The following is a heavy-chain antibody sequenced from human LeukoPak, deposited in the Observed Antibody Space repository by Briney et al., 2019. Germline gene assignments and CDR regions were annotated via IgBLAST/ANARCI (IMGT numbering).Heavy chain of an antibody. CDR2: ISAYNGNT. Sequence: ASVKVSCKASGYTFTSYGISWVRQAPGQGLEWMGWISAYNGNTNYAQKLQGRVTMTTDTSASTAYVELRSLRSDDTAVYYCARSYSSGWNDYWGQGTLVTVSS. D-gene: IGHD6-19*01. J-gene: IGHJ4*02. CDR1: GYTFTSYG. V-gene: IGHV1-18*01. CDR3: ARSYSSGWNDY.